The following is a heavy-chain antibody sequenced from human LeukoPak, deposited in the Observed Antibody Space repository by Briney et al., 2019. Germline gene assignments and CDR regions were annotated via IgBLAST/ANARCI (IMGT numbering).Heavy chain of an antibody. CDR1: GLSLSTGGVG. D-gene: IGHD2-15*01. CDR3: AHRHRGVASDI. J-gene: IGHJ3*02. V-gene: IGHV2-5*01. Sequence: SGPTLVKPTQTLRLTCTFSGLSLSTGGVGVGWIRQPPGEALEWLGVIYENDEKLYSSSLQNRLSITKDTSKNQVVLTMANMDPVDTATYYCAHRHRGVASDIWGQGTMVTVSS. CDR2: IYENDEK.